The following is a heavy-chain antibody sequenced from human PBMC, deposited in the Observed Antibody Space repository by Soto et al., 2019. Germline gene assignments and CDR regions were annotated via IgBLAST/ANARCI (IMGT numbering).Heavy chain of an antibody. CDR1: GYTFTHFY. V-gene: IGHV1-18*01. D-gene: IGHD3-9*01. J-gene: IGHJ4*02. CDR3: ARDEGGYDILTGYYKAHHFDY. CDR2: ISPHNFNT. Sequence: QVQLVQSGAEVKKPGDSVKVSCSASGYTFTHFYITWVRQAPGQGCEWMGAISPHNFNTNFAQKFQGRVTLTTDTSTSTAYMELRSLRSDDTAVYYCARDEGGYDILTGYYKAHHFDYWGQGVLVTVSS.